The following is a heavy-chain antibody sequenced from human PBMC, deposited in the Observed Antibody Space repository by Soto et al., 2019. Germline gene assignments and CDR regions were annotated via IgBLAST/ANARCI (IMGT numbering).Heavy chain of an antibody. D-gene: IGHD2-15*01. CDR1: GFTFSSYA. CDR3: ARELGYCSGGKCYMEGVFAI. CDR2: INSDGSST. V-gene: IGHV3-23*01. J-gene: IGHJ3*02. Sequence: GGSLRLSCAASGFTFSSYAMSWVRQAPGKGLEWVSWINSDGSSTSYADSVKGRFTISRDNSKNTLYLQMNSLRAEDTAVYYCARELGYCSGGKCYMEGVFAIWGQGSTVTGSS.